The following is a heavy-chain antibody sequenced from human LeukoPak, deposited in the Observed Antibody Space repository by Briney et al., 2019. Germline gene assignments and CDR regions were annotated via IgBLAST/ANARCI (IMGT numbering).Heavy chain of an antibody. Sequence: SPSETLSLTCTVSGGSISSGSYYWSWIRQPAGKGLEWIGRIYTSGSTNYNPSLKSRVTISVDTSKSQFSLKLSSVTAADTAVYYCARGHGNAEYFQHWGQGTLVTVSS. CDR3: ARGHGNAEYFQH. D-gene: IGHD1-14*01. CDR2: IYTSGST. CDR1: GGSISSGSYY. J-gene: IGHJ1*01. V-gene: IGHV4-61*02.